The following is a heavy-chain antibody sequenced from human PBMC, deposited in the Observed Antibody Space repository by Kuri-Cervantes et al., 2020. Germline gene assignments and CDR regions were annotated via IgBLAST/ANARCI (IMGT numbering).Heavy chain of an antibody. CDR2: IGTAGDT. J-gene: IGHJ3*02. CDR3: ARGTYCSAGICYSAAFDI. V-gene: IGHV3-13*01. CDR1: GFTFSSYD. Sequence: GESLKISCAASGFTFSSYDMHWVRQATGKGLEWVSAIGTAGDTYYPGSVKGRFTISRENAKNSLYLQMNSLRAEDTAVYYCARGTYCSAGICYSAAFDIWGQGTMVTVSS. D-gene: IGHD2-15*01.